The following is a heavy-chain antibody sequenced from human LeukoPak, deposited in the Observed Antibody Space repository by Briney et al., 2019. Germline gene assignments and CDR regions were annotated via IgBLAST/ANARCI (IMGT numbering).Heavy chain of an antibody. CDR3: ARGSGSGWSLGWFDP. CDR2: ISSSSSYI. D-gene: IGHD6-19*01. J-gene: IGHJ5*02. CDR1: GFTFSSYS. V-gene: IGHV3-21*01. Sequence: GGSLRLPCAASGFTFSSYSMNWVRQAPGKGLEWVSSISSSSSYIYYADSVKGRFTISRDNAKNSLYLQMNSLRAGDTAVYYCARGSGSGWSLGWFDPWGQGTLVTVSS.